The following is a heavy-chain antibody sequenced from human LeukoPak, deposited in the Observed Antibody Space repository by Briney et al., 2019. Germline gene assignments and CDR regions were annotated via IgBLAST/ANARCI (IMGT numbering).Heavy chain of an antibody. CDR3: ARTLASVDTTVVTAYYYGIDF. CDR2: ISSNGGRT. J-gene: IGHJ6*02. CDR1: GFTFSSYA. Sequence: GGSLRLSCAASGFTFSSYAMHWVRQAPGKGLEYVSAISSNGGRTYYANSVKGRFTISRDNSKNTLYLQMGSLRAEDMAVYYCARTLASVDTTVVTAYYYGIDFRGQGTTVTVSS. D-gene: IGHD5-18*01. V-gene: IGHV3-64*01.